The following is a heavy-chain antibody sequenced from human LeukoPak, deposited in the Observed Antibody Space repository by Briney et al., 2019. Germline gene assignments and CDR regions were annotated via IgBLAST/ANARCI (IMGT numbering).Heavy chain of an antibody. J-gene: IGHJ3*02. Sequence: PGGSLRLSCAASGFTFSDYYMSWIRQAPGKGLEWVSYISSSGSTIYYADSVKGRFTISRDNAKNSLYLQMNSLRAEDTAVYYCARDRLLDPVCSSTSCYAFDIWGQGTMVTVSS. CDR1: GFTFSDYY. D-gene: IGHD2-2*01. CDR2: ISSSGSTI. V-gene: IGHV3-11*04. CDR3: ARDRLLDPVCSSTSCYAFDI.